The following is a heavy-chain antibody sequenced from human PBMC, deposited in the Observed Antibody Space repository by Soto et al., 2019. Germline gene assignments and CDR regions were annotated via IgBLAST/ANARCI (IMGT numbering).Heavy chain of an antibody. J-gene: IGHJ6*02. D-gene: IGHD6-13*01. CDR3: AKELMLAAGSWLTSDQPYYGMDV. CDR1: GITSSHYA. Sequence: GGSLRLSCVASGITSSHYAMSWVRQAPGKGLEWVSSIIGSGVRTYYADSVQGRFTISRDNSKNMLYLQMDSLRAEDTAIYYCAKELMLAAGSWLTSDQPYYGMDVRAQGTTVTVSS. CDR2: IIGSGVRT. V-gene: IGHV3-23*01.